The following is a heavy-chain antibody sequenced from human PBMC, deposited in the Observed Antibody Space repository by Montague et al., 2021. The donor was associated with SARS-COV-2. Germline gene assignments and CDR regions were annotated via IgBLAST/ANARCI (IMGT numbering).Heavy chain of an antibody. CDR2: VHYTGST. Sequence: SETLSLTCEVSGDSISSYYWSWIRQSPGKGLEWICYVHYTGSTEYNPSLKTRVTLPLDTPRNHFSLKLRSVTAADTAVYYCARAQNTCFVANCVNYFEVWGLGALVTVSS. D-gene: IGHD1-1*01. CDR1: GDSISSYY. CDR3: ARAQNTCFVANCVNYFEV. J-gene: IGHJ4*02. V-gene: IGHV4-59*01.